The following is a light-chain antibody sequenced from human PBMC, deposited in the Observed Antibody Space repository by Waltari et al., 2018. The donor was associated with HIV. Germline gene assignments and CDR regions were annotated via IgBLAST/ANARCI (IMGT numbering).Light chain of an antibody. J-gene: IGLJ2*01. CDR1: RSNIGTNT. CDR3: AAWDDSLNGVL. CDR2: SNN. Sequence: QSVLTQPPSASRTPGQGVTIPCSGARSNIGTNTVHWYRQLPGTAPQLLIYSNNVRPSGVPDRFSGSKSGTSASLAISGLQSEDEADYYCAAWDDSLNGVLFGGGTKLTVL. V-gene: IGLV1-44*01.